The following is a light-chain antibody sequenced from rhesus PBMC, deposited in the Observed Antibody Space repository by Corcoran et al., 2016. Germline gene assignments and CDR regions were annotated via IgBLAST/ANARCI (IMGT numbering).Light chain of an antibody. J-gene: IGKJ3*01. Sequence: DIQMTQSPSSLSASVGDRVTITCRASQGISNYLSWYQQKPGKAPKRLIYVASSLESGVPSRFSGIGSGTECTLTISSLQPEDFTVYFCLQYNSKPFTFGPGTKLDIK. CDR2: VAS. V-gene: IGKV1-36*01. CDR1: QGISNY. CDR3: LQYNSKPFT.